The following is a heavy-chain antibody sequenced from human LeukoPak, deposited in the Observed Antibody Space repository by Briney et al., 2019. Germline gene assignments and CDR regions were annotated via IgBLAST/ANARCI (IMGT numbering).Heavy chain of an antibody. CDR3: ARGAEATVGLYYFDY. V-gene: IGHV1-69*01. Sequence: SVKVSCKASGGTFSSYAISWVRQAPGQGLEWMGGIIPIFGTANYAQKFQGRVTITADESTSTAYMELSSLRSEDTAVYYCARGAEATVGLYYFDYWGQGTLVTVSS. CDR1: GGTFSSYA. J-gene: IGHJ4*02. CDR2: IIPIFGTA. D-gene: IGHD4-23*01.